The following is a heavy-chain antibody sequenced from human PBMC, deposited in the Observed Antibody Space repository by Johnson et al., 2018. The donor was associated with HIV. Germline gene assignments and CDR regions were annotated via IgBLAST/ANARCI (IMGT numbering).Heavy chain of an antibody. CDR3: ARGERFGGTQEAFDI. Sequence: MLLVESGGGLVKPGGSLRLSCAASGFTFSNAWMSWVRQATGKGLEWVSAIGTAGDTYYPGSVKGRFTISRENAKNSLYLQMNSLRAGDTAVYYCARGERFGGTQEAFDIWGQGTMVTVSS. D-gene: IGHD1-26*01. J-gene: IGHJ3*02. CDR2: IGTAGDT. CDR1: GFTFSNAW. V-gene: IGHV3-13*01.